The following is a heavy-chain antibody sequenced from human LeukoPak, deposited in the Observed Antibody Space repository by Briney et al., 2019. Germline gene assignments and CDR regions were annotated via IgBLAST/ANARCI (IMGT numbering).Heavy chain of an antibody. CDR2: VKQDGSDK. CDR3: ARDPRNYGDYYFDY. V-gene: IGHV3-7*03. CDR1: GFTLSSYW. J-gene: IGHJ4*02. Sequence: GGSLRLSCAASGFTLSSYWMSWVRQAPGKGLEWVANVKQDGSDKYYVDSVKGRFTISRDNAKNSLYLQMNSLRAEDTAVYYCARDPRNYGDYYFDYWGQGTLVTVSS. D-gene: IGHD4-17*01.